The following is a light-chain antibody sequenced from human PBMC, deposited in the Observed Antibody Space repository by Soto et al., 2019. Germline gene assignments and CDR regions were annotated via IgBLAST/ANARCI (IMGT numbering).Light chain of an antibody. CDR1: SSDVGGYNY. CDR2: EVS. CDR3: SSYTSSSTLYV. Sequence: ALTQPASVSGSPGQSITISCTETSSDVGGYNYVSWYQQHPGKAPKLMIYEVSNRPSGVSNRFSGSKSGNTASLTISGLQAEDEADYYCSSYTSSSTLYVFGTGTKVTVL. V-gene: IGLV2-14*01. J-gene: IGLJ1*01.